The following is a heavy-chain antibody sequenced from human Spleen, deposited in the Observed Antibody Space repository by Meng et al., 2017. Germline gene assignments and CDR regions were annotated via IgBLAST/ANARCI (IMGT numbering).Heavy chain of an antibody. CDR2: INHSGST. D-gene: IGHD4-11*01. CDR3: ARGPTTMAHDFDY. CDR1: GGSFSGYY. V-gene: IGHV4-34*01. Sequence: QVELQQWGAGLLKPSDTLSLTCAVYGGSFSGYYWSWIRQPPGKGLEWIGEINHSGSTNYNPSLESRATISVDTSQNNLSLKLSSVTAADSAVYYCARGPTTMAHDFDYWGQGTLVTVSS. J-gene: IGHJ4*02.